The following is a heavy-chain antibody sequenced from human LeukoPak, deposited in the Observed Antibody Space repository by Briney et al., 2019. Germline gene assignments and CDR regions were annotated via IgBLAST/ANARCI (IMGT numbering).Heavy chain of an antibody. CDR2: ICSSGSTI. CDR1: GFTFSDYY. V-gene: IGHV3-11*04. Sequence: PGGSLRLSCAASGFTFSDYYMSWIRQAPGKGLEWVSYICSSGSTIYYADSVSGRFTISRDNAKKSLNLQMNSLIAEETAVYYCVQSGHCSSNSCHYYDSSGYIYWGQGTLVTVSS. J-gene: IGHJ4*02. D-gene: IGHD3-22*01. CDR3: VQSGHCSSNSCHYYDSSGYIY.